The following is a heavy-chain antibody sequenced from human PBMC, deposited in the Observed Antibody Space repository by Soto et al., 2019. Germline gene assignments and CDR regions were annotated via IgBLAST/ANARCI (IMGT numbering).Heavy chain of an antibody. CDR1: GYTFTSYG. V-gene: IGHV1-18*01. D-gene: IGHD3-10*01. Sequence: ASVKVSCKASGYTFTSYGISWVRQAPGQGLEWMGWISAYNGNTNYAQKLQGRVTMTTDTSTSTAYMELRSLRSDDTAVYYCARDLGYYGSGIFIVYWFDPCGEVPFFPVSS. CDR3: ARDLGYYGSGIFIVYWFDP. CDR2: ISAYNGNT. J-gene: IGHJ5*02.